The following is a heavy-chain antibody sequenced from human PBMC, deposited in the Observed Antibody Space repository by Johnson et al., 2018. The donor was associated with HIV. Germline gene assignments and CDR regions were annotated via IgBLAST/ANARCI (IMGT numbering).Heavy chain of an antibody. CDR1: GFTFSTYW. CDR2: IKQDGTEK. J-gene: IGHJ3*02. CDR3: ATLPGDIVVVPAAQPYDAFDI. V-gene: IGHV3-7*02. Sequence: VQLVESGGGLVQPGGSLRLSCAASGFTFSTYWMSCVRQAPGKGLEWVANIKQDGTEKYYVDSVKGRFTISRDNAKNSLSLQMNSLRAEDPAVYYCATLPGDIVVVPAAQPYDAFDIWGQGTMVTVSS. D-gene: IGHD2-2*01.